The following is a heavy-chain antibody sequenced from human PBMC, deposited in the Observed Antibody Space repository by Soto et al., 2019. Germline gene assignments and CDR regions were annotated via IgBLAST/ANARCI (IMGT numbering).Heavy chain of an antibody. V-gene: IGHV4-34*01. J-gene: IGHJ5*02. CDR1: GGSFSGYY. CDR2: INHSGST. D-gene: IGHD3-9*01. Sequence: SETLSLTCAVYGGSFSGYYWSWIRQPPGKGLEWIGEINHSGSTNYNPSLKSRVTISVDTSKNQFSLKLSSVTAADTAVYYCARGPSVLRYFDWFPPYWFDPWGQGTLVTVSS. CDR3: ARGPSVLRYFDWFPPYWFDP.